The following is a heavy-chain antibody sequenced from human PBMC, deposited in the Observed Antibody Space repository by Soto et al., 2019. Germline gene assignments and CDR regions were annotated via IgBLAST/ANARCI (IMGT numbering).Heavy chain of an antibody. CDR3: ARIGPPPDC. J-gene: IGHJ4*02. V-gene: IGHV3-11*01. CDR1: GFTFSDYY. CDR2: IRTSGSTI. Sequence: QVQLVESGGGLVKPGGSLRLSCAASGFTFSDYYMSWIRQAPGKGLEWGSYIRTSGSTICYADHVKGLFTISRDNAKNSLCLQMKSLRAEDTAVYYCARIGPPPDCWGQGALVTVSS. D-gene: IGHD3-10*01.